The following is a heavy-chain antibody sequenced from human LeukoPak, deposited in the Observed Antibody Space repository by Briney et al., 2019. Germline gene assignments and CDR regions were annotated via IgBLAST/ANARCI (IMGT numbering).Heavy chain of an antibody. Sequence: ASVRVSCKASGYTFTGYYMHWVRQAPGQGLEWMGRINPNSGGTNYAQKLQGRVTMTRDTSITTAYMELSRLRSDDTPVYYCARDYTAAADDYWGQGTLVTASS. V-gene: IGHV1-2*06. CDR2: INPNSGGT. D-gene: IGHD6-13*01. J-gene: IGHJ4*02. CDR3: ARDYTAAADDY. CDR1: GYTFTGYY.